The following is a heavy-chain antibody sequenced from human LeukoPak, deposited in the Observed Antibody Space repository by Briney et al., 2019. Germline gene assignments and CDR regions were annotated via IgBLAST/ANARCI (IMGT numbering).Heavy chain of an antibody. CDR3: ARESRDCSGGSCYYYYYYMDV. V-gene: IGHV3-7*01. CDR2: IKQDGSEK. Sequence: GGSLRLSCAASGFTFSSYWMSWVRQAPGKGLEWVANIKQDGSEKYYVDSVKGRFTISRDNAKNSLYLQMNSLRAEDTAVYYRARESRDCSGGSCYYYYYYMDVWGKGTTVTVSS. D-gene: IGHD2-15*01. CDR1: GFTFSSYW. J-gene: IGHJ6*03.